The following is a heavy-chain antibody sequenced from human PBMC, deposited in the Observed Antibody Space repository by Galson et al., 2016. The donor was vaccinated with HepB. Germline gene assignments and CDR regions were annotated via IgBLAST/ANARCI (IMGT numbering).Heavy chain of an antibody. D-gene: IGHD2-15*01. J-gene: IGHJ3*02. CDR2: ISGSGDRT. V-gene: IGHV3-23*01. CDR1: EFTFSLYA. CDR3: ARGESWWAENPGELAECGGGSCYSGGFAI. Sequence: SLRLSCAASEFTFSLYAMNWVRQAPGKGLEWVSGISGSGDRTYYADSVKGRFTISRDNSKSMMYLEMNNLRAEDTALYFCARGESWWAENPGELAECGGGSCYSGGFAIWGQGTMVIVSS.